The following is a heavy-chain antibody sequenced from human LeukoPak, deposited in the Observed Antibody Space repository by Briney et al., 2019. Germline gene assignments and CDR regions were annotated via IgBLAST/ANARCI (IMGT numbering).Heavy chain of an antibody. Sequence: PGGSLRLSCAASGFTFSSYGMHWVRQAPGKGLEWVAVISYDGSNKYYADSVKGRFTISRDNSKNTLYLQMNSLRAEDTAVYYCAKLIAAVIDYWGQGTLVTVSS. CDR3: AKLIAAVIDY. D-gene: IGHD6-13*01. CDR1: GFTFSSYG. CDR2: ISYDGSNK. J-gene: IGHJ4*02. V-gene: IGHV3-30*18.